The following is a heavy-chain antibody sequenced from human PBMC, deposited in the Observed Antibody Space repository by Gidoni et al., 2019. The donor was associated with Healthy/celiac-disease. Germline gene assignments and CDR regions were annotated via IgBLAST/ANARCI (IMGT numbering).Heavy chain of an antibody. Sequence: QVQLQQWGAGLLKPSETLSLPCAVSGGSFSGYYWSWIRQPPGKGLEWIGEINHSGSTNYNPSLKSRVTISVDTSKNQFSLKLSSVTAADTAVYYCARGEDIVVVVAAAAFDYWGQGTLVTVSS. V-gene: IGHV4-34*01. D-gene: IGHD2-15*01. CDR1: GGSFSGYY. CDR3: ARGEDIVVVVAAAAFDY. CDR2: INHSGST. J-gene: IGHJ4*02.